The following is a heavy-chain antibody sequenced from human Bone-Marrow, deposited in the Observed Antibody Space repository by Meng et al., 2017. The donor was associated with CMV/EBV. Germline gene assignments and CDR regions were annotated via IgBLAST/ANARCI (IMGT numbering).Heavy chain of an antibody. CDR2: ISSSSSYI. J-gene: IGHJ6*02. CDR3: ARDDCSGGSCYDYYYYYGMDV. D-gene: IGHD2-15*01. CDR1: GFTFSSYS. V-gene: IGHV3-21*01. Sequence: GESLKISCAASGFTFSSYSMNWVRQAPGKGLEWVSSISSSSSYIYYAVSVKGRFTISRDNAKNSLYLQMNSLRAEDTAVYYCARDDCSGGSCYDYYYYYGMDVWGQGTTVTVSS.